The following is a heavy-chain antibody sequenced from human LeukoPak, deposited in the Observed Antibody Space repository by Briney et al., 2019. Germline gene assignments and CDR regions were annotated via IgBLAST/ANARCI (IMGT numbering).Heavy chain of an antibody. V-gene: IGHV3-66*01. J-gene: IGHJ4*02. D-gene: IGHD3-10*01. CDR2: IYSGGST. Sequence: PLGSLRLSCAASGFTVSSNYMSWVRQAPGKGLEWVSVIYSGGSTYYADSVKGRFTISRDNSKNTLYLQMNSLRAEDTAVYYCAIPMVRGVKTIDYWGQGTLVTVSS. CDR3: AIPMVRGVKTIDY. CDR1: GFTVSSNY.